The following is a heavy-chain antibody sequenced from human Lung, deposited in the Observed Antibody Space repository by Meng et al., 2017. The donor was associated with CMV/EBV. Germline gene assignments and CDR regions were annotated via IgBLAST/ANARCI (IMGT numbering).Heavy chain of an antibody. V-gene: IGHV1-2*02. CDR1: GYTFTGYY. CDR2: INPNSGGT. Sequence: SVXVSXXASGYTFTGYYMHWVRQAPGQGLEWMGWINPNSGGTNYAQKFQGRVTMTRDTSISTAYMELSRLRSDDTAVYYCARVGERAMVYYFDYWGQGTLVTVS. CDR3: ARVGERAMVYYFDY. D-gene: IGHD5-18*01. J-gene: IGHJ4*02.